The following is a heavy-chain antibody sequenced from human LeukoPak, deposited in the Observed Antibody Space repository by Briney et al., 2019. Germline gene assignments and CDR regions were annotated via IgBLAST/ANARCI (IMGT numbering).Heavy chain of an antibody. CDR1: GFTVNNYE. V-gene: IGHV3-48*03. Sequence: GGSLRLSCAASGFTVNNYEMHWVRQAPGKGLEWIAYINEDATTKNYADSVWGRFTISRDNAQNSVHLQMNSLRDEDTAVYYCVRGRLLRSTNYFGCWGQGALVTASS. D-gene: IGHD2-21*02. J-gene: IGHJ4*02. CDR3: VRGRLLRSTNYFGC. CDR2: INEDATTK.